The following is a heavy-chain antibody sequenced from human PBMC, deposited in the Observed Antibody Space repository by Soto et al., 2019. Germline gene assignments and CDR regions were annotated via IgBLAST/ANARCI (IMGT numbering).Heavy chain of an antibody. CDR2: IYWDDDK. CDR3: AHRVLRTVFGLVTTTAIYFDF. CDR1: GFSLTTSGVA. D-gene: IGHD3-3*01. J-gene: IGHJ4*02. V-gene: IGHV2-5*02. Sequence: QITLNESGLTQVKPRQTLTLTCTFSGFSLTTSGVAVGWIRQSPGKAPEWLALIYWDDDKRYSPSLKSRLTITKDTSKNQVVLTMADLDPADTATYYCAHRVLRTVFGLVTTTAIYFDFWGQGTPVAVSS.